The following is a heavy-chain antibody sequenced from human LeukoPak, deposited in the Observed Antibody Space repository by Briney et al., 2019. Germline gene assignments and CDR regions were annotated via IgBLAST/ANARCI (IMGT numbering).Heavy chain of an antibody. Sequence: SETLSLTCAVYGGSFSGYYWSWIRQPPGKGLEWIGEINHSGSTNYDPSLKSRVTISVDTSKNQFSLKLSSLTAADTAVYYCAGRLRSLDYWGQGTLVTVSS. CDR1: GGSFSGYY. CDR3: AGRLRSLDY. V-gene: IGHV4-34*01. J-gene: IGHJ4*02. CDR2: INHSGST. D-gene: IGHD4-17*01.